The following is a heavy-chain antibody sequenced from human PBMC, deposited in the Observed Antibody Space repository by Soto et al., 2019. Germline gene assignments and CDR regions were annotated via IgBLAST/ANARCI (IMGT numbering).Heavy chain of an antibody. D-gene: IGHD6-13*01. CDR3: ARHARQQLVLAWFDP. CDR2: IYYSGST. CDR1: GGSISSSSYY. J-gene: IGHJ5*02. Sequence: SETLSLTCTVSGGSISSSSYYWGWIRQPPGKGLEWIGSIYYSGSTYYNPSLKSRVTISVDTSKNQFSLKLSSVTAADTAVYYCARHARQQLVLAWFDPRGQGTLVT. V-gene: IGHV4-39*01.